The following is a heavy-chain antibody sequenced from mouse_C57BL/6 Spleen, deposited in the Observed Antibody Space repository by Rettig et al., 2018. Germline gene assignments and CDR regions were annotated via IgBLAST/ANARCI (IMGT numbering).Heavy chain of an antibody. CDR3: ARTEDRGNYFDY. Sequence: QVQLKQSGAELVRPGASVKLSCKASGYTFTDYYINWVKQRPGQGLEWIARIYPGSGNTYYNEKFKGKATLTAEKASSTAYMQLSSLTSEDSAVYFCARTEDRGNYFDYWGQGTTLT. V-gene: IGHV1-76*01. CDR2: IYPGSGNT. J-gene: IGHJ2*01. CDR1: GYTFTDYY.